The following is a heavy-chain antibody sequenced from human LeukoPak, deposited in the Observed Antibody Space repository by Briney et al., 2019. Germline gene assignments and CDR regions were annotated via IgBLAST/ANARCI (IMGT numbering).Heavy chain of an antibody. CDR1: GGSFSGYY. J-gene: IGHJ4*02. CDR2: INHSGST. Sequence: PSETLSLTCAVYGGSFSGYYWSWIRQPPGKGLEWIGEINHSGSTNYNPSLKSRVTISVDTSKNQFSLKLSSVTAADTAGYYCARLAYGILTGPDLYFDYWGQGTLVTVSS. V-gene: IGHV4-34*01. D-gene: IGHD3-9*01. CDR3: ARLAYGILTGPDLYFDY.